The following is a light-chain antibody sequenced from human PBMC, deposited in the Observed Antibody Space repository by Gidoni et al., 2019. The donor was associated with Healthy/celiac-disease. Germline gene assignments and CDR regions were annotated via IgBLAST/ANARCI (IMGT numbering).Light chain of an antibody. V-gene: IGKV3-11*01. J-gene: IGKJ2*01. CDR1: QSVSSY. CDR2: AAS. Sequence: IVLTQSPATLSLSPGDRSTPFCRASQSVSSYLAWYQQKPGPAPRILIYAASNRATSIPARLSSGGCGTKFTLTISSREHEDYAVYYYRQRSNWPRTTFGQGTKLEIK. CDR3: RQRSNWPRTT.